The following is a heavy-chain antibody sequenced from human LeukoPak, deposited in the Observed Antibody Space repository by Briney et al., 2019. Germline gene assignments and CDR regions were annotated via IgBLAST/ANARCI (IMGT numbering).Heavy chain of an antibody. Sequence: TGGSLRLSCAASGFTFSNTWMNWVRQAPGKGLEWVGRIQSKTDGGTTEYAAPVKGRFTISRDDSKTTLYLQMNSLKTEDTAVYYCATITVRGVINIWGQGTLVTVSS. CDR1: GFTFSNTW. V-gene: IGHV3-15*01. CDR2: IQSKTDGGTT. J-gene: IGHJ4*02. D-gene: IGHD3-10*01. CDR3: ATITVRGVINI.